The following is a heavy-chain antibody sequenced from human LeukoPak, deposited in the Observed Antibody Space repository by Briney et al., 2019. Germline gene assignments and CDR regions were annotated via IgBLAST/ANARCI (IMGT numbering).Heavy chain of an antibody. CDR2: INTDGSST. D-gene: IGHD6-19*01. J-gene: IGHJ4*02. Sequence: GGSLRLSCAASGFTFSSYWMHWVRQAPGKGLVWVSRINTDGSSTYYADSVKGRFTISRDNSKNTLYLQMNSLRAEDTAVYYCAKDGLYGIAVAGTFDYWGQGTLVTVSS. CDR3: AKDGLYGIAVAGTFDY. CDR1: GFTFSSYW. V-gene: IGHV3-74*01.